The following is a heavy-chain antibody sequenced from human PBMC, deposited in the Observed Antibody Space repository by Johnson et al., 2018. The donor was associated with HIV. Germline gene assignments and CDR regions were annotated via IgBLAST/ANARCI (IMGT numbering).Heavy chain of an antibody. CDR2: IRDDGSNK. V-gene: IGHV3-30*02. J-gene: IGHJ3*02. Sequence: QVQLVESGGGVVQPGGSLRLSCIGSDFALGDYGVHWVRQAPGKGLEWVSFIRDDGSNKYYADSVKGRFTISRDNSKNTLYLQMNSLRAEDTAVYYCARGPVFDIWGQGTMVTVSS. CDR1: DFALGDYG. CDR3: ARGPVFDI.